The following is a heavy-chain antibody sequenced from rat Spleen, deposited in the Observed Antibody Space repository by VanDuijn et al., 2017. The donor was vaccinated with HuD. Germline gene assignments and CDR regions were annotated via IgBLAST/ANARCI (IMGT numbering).Heavy chain of an antibody. D-gene: IGHD1-11*01. CDR2: INTGGDIT. J-gene: IGHJ3*01. Sequence: EVQLVESGGGLVQPGGSLKLSCAASGFSFVDYDMAWVRQTPTRGLEWIASINTGGDITYYRGSVKGRFTISRDDAKNTQYLQMDSLGSDDTATYYCTRHGGLRNWFAYWGQGTLVTVSS. CDR1: GFSFVDYD. CDR3: TRHGGLRNWFAY. V-gene: IGHV5S13*01.